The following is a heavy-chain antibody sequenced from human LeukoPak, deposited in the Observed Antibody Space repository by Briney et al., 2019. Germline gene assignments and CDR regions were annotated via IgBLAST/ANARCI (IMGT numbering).Heavy chain of an antibody. D-gene: IGHD6-19*01. J-gene: IGHJ1*01. CDR3: AKDLGIAVAGTGYFQH. Sequence: GGSLRLSCTASGFTFYNYAMNWVRQAPGKGLEWVSTVSGSGSGTYYADSVTGRLTISRDNSKNTVYLQINSLRAEDTAVYYCAKDLGIAVAGTGYFQHWGQGTLVTVSS. V-gene: IGHV3-23*01. CDR1: GFTFYNYA. CDR2: VSGSGSGT.